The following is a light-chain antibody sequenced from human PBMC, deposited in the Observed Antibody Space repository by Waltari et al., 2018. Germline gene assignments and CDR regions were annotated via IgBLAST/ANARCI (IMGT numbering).Light chain of an antibody. CDR2: AAS. J-gene: IGKJ5*01. CDR3: QQSYSMFSIT. V-gene: IGKV1-39*01. Sequence: DIQMTQSPSSLSASIGDRVTITCRASQSISNYLNWYQQKPGKAPKLLIYAASTLQSGVPSRFGGSGSGTDFTLTISSLQPEDFATYYCQQSYSMFSITFGQGTRLEIK. CDR1: QSISNY.